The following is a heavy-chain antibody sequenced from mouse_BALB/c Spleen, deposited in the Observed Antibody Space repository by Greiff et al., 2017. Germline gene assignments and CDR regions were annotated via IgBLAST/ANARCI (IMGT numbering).Heavy chain of an antibody. V-gene: IGHV3-6*02. J-gene: IGHJ4*01. CDR1: GYSITSGYY. CDR3: ASLGPMDY. CDR2: ISYDGSN. D-gene: IGHD3-3*01. Sequence: ESGPGLVKPSQSLSLTCSVTGYSITSGYYWNWIRQFPGNKLEWMGYISYDGSNNYNPSLKNRISITRDTSKHQFFLKLNSVTTEDTATYYCASLGPMDYWGQGTSVTVSS.